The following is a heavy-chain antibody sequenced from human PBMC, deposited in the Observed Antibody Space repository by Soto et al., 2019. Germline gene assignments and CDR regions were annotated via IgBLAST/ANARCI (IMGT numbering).Heavy chain of an antibody. D-gene: IGHD6-19*01. CDR2: ISASGGST. V-gene: IGHV3-23*01. CDR1: GFTFSSYA. J-gene: IGHJ4*02. Sequence: GGSLRLSCAASGFTFSSYAMSWVRQAPGKGLEWVSSISASGGSTYYADSVKGRLTISRDNSKNTLYLQMNSLRGEDAAVYHCAKYKPRDTNGWTLFDYWGQGALVTVSS. CDR3: AKYKPRDTNGWTLFDY.